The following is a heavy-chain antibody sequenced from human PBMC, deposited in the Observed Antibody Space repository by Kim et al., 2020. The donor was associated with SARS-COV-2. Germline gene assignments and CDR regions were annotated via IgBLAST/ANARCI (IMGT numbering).Heavy chain of an antibody. J-gene: IGHJ4*02. D-gene: IGHD6-13*01. CDR2: ISFNGGAA. V-gene: IGHV3-20*04. CDR3: TRGSSWYPS. Sequence: GGSLRLSCAGSGFIFDEHGMSWVRQAPGKGLEWVAGISFNGGAAGYAASVKGRFTISRDNAKKSLYLQMNRLRAEDMAFYYCTRGSSWYPSWGQGTLVTV. CDR1: GFIFDEHG.